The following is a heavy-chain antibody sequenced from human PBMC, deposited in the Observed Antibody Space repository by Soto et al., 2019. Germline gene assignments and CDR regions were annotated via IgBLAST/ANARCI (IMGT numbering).Heavy chain of an antibody. Sequence: QVQLQESGPGLVKPSETLSLTCTVSGGSISSYYWSWIRQPPGKGLEWIGYIYYSGSTNYNPSLKSRVTIXXDXSXXQFSLKLSSVTAADTAVYYCARRHDYGDFDDAFDIWGQGTMVTVSS. CDR3: ARRHDYGDFDDAFDI. CDR2: IYYSGST. J-gene: IGHJ3*02. CDR1: GGSISSYY. V-gene: IGHV4-59*01. D-gene: IGHD4-17*01.